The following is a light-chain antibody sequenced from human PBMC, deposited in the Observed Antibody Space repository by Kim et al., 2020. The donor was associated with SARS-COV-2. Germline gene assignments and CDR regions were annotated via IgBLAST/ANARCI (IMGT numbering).Light chain of an antibody. CDR3: QQYANSPLT. CDR2: GAS. Sequence: EMVLTQSPGTLSLSPGEGTTLSCRASQSVSSNYLAWSQQKPGQAPRLLIYGASSRATGIPDRFSGSGSGTDFTLTISRLEPEDSAVYYCQQYANSPLTFGQGTKLEI. CDR1: QSVSSNY. V-gene: IGKV3-20*01. J-gene: IGKJ2*01.